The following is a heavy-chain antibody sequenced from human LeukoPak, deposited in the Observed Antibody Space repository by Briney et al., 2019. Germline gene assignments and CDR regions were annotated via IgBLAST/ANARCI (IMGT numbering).Heavy chain of an antibody. V-gene: IGHV3-30*19. J-gene: IGHJ4*02. CDR1: GFTFSSYG. D-gene: IGHD6-19*01. CDR3: ARGARGSGWRGFDY. Sequence: PGGSLRLSCAASGFTFSSYGMHWVRQAPGKGLEWVALISYDGSNKYSADSVKGRFTISRDNSKNTLYLQMNSLRAEDTAVYYCARGARGSGWRGFDYWGQGTLVTVSS. CDR2: ISYDGSNK.